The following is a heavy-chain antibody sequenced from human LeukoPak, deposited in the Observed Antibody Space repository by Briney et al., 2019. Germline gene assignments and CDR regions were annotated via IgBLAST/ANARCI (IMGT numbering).Heavy chain of an antibody. Sequence: GASLQISSYGSGYSFTSYWIGWVRHLPGKGPEWMGIIYPGDSDTRYSPSFQGQVTISADKSNSPAYLQWSSLKASDTALYYCARHSASSSWYVYFDHWGQGTLVTVSS. J-gene: IGHJ4*02. CDR1: GYSFTSYW. CDR2: IYPGDSDT. V-gene: IGHV5-51*01. CDR3: ARHSASSSWYVYFDH. D-gene: IGHD6-13*01.